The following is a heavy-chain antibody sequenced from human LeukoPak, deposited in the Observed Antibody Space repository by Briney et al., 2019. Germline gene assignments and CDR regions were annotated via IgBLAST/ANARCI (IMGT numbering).Heavy chain of an antibody. Sequence: PSETLSLTCTVSGASRSSDYWSWIRQPPGKELEWIGYVSYGGNTNYNPSLKSRVTISVDTSKNQFSLKLSSVTAADTAVYYCARGLQWDLQAFDIWGQGTMVTVSS. CDR1: GASRSSDY. CDR2: VSYGGNT. D-gene: IGHD1-26*01. J-gene: IGHJ3*02. V-gene: IGHV4-59*01. CDR3: ARGLQWDLQAFDI.